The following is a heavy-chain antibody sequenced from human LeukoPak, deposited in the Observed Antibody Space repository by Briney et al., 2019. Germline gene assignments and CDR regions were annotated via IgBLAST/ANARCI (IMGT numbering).Heavy chain of an antibody. CDR2: IYHTGNT. D-gene: IGHD6-25*01. CDR1: GFTFSGYAM. V-gene: IGHV4-4*01. J-gene: IGHJ6*03. Sequence: GSLRLSCAASGFTFSGYAMSWVRQSPGKGLEWIGEIYHTGNTNYNPSLNSRVSISLDTSKNQFSLRLTSVTAADTAVYFCARDANGSDLHYYHMDVWGKGTTVTVSS. CDR3: ARDANGSDLHYYHMDV.